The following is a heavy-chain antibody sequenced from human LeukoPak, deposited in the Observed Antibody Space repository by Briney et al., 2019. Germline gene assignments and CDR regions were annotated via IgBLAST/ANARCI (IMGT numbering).Heavy chain of an antibody. Sequence: GGSLRLXCAASGFTFSSYSMIWVRQAPGKGLEWVSYISSSSSTIYYADSVKGRFTISRDNAKNSLYLQMNSLRAEDTAVYYCARAVGYCSSSICYRFDYWGQGTLVTVSS. CDR3: ARAVGYCSSSICYRFDY. V-gene: IGHV3-48*01. J-gene: IGHJ4*02. CDR2: ISSSSSTI. D-gene: IGHD2-2*01. CDR1: GFTFSSYS.